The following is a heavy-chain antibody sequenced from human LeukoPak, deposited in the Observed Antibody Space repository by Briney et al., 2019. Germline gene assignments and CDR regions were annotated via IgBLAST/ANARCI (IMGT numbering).Heavy chain of an antibody. D-gene: IGHD1-26*01. CDR2: IYYSGST. Sequence: PSETLSLTCTVSGGSISSYYWSWIRQPPGKELEWIGYIYYSGSTIYNPSLKGRVTISVDTSKNQFSLKLSSVTAADTAVYYCARDGSYFGGFDYWGQGTLVTVSS. CDR1: GGSISSYY. CDR3: ARDGSYFGGFDY. V-gene: IGHV4-59*08. J-gene: IGHJ4*02.